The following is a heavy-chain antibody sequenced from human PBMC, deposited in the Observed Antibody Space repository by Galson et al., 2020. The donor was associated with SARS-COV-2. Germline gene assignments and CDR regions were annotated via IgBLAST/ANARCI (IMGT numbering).Heavy chain of an antibody. D-gene: IGHD3-10*01. CDR2: IFSSDDK. CDR3: ARILKGDYYGSGSYYTLYYFDY. J-gene: IGHJ4*02. Sequence: SGPTLVKPTETLTLTCTLSGFSLSNALMGVSWIRQPPGKALEWLAHIFSSDDKSYSASLKSRLTISKDTSKSQVVLAMTNMDPVDTATYYCARILKGDYYGSGSYYTLYYFDYWGQGTLVTVSS. CDR1: GFSLSNALMG. V-gene: IGHV2-26*01.